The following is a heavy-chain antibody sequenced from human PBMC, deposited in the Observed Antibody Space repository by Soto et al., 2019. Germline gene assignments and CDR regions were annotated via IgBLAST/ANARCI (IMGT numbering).Heavy chain of an antibody. J-gene: IGHJ4*02. V-gene: IGHV3-21*01. Sequence: PGGSLRLSCAASGFTFSSYSMNWVRQAPGKGLEWVSSISSSSSYIYYADSVKGRFTISRDNAKNSLYLQMNSLRAEDTAVYYCARGYYYYGSGSYYHPDPPDYWGQGTLVTVSS. CDR3: ARGYYYYGSGSYYHPDPPDY. D-gene: IGHD3-10*01. CDR1: GFTFSSYS. CDR2: ISSSSSYI.